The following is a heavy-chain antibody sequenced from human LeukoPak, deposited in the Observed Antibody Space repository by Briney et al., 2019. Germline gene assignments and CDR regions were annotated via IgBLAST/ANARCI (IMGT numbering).Heavy chain of an antibody. CDR2: IFHGGGT. CDR3: ATDRAAVESYYYDS. J-gene: IGHJ4*02. V-gene: IGHV4-59*01. CDR1: GDSITNYY. D-gene: IGHD3-10*01. Sequence: PSETLSLTCTVSGDSITNYYWSWIRQPPGGGLEWIGYIFHGGGTNCDPSLESRLTISLDTSNNQFPLKLRSVTPADTAVYYCATDRAAVESYYYDSWGQGTPVTVSS.